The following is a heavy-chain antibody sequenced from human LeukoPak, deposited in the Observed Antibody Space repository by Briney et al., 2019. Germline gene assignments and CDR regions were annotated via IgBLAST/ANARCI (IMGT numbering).Heavy chain of an antibody. CDR3: ARDRSGGSQNKYYYYYYGMDV. D-gene: IGHD2-15*01. CDR1: GFTFSSYS. V-gene: IGHV3-21*01. CDR2: ISSSSYI. Sequence: GGSLRLSCAASGFTFSSYSMNWVRQAPGKGLEWVSSISSSSYIYYADSVKGRFTISRDNAKNSLYLQMNSLRAEDTAVYYCARDRSGGSQNKYYYYYYGMDVWGQGTTVTVSS. J-gene: IGHJ6*02.